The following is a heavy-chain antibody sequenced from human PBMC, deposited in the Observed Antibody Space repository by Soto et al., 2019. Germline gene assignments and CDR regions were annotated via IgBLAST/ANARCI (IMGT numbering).Heavy chain of an antibody. J-gene: IGHJ5*02. CDR2: IYYSGST. Sequence: PSETLSLTCTVSGGSISSGDYYWSWIRQPPGKGLEWIGYIYYSGSTYYNPSLKSRVTISVDTSKNQFSLKLNSVTAADTAVYYCARMSVTAKNWFDPRGPGTLVTVSS. V-gene: IGHV4-30-4*02. CDR1: GGSISSGDYY. CDR3: ARMSVTAKNWFDP. D-gene: IGHD4-4*01.